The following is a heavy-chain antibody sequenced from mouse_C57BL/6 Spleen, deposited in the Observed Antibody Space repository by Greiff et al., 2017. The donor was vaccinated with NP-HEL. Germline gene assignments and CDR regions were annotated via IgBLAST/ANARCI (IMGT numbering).Heavy chain of an antibody. CDR2: IGPGSGST. Sequence: QVQLQQSGAELVKPGASVKISCKASGYTFTDYYINWVKRRPGQGLEWIGKIGPGSGSTYYNEKFKGKATLTADKSSSTAYMQLSSLTSEDSAVYFCARPSFTTVVASHAMDYWGQGTSVTVSS. J-gene: IGHJ4*01. D-gene: IGHD1-1*01. CDR1: GYTFTDYY. CDR3: ARPSFTTVVASHAMDY. V-gene: IGHV1-77*01.